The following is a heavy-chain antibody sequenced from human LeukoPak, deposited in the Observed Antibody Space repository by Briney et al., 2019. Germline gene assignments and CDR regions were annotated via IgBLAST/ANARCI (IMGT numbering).Heavy chain of an antibody. J-gene: IGHJ4*02. Sequence: GGSLRLSCAASGFIFRNHWMSWLRQVPGRGLEWVAHIKQGGNEKHYVDSVEGRFTLSRDDSKNSLYLQMNSLRVDDSAVYYCARGRDYGDRADYFDYWGQGTLVTVSS. CDR1: GFIFRNHW. CDR3: ARGRDYGDRADYFDY. CDR2: IKQGGNEK. V-gene: IGHV3-7*01. D-gene: IGHD4-17*01.